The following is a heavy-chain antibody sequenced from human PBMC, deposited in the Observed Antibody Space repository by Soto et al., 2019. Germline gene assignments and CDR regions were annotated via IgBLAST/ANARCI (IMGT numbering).Heavy chain of an antibody. CDR1: GGSISSYY. CDR3: AREGILTGYYRGDAFDI. Sequence: SETLSLTCTVSGGSISSYYWSWIRQPPGKGLEWIGYIYYSGSTNYNPSLKSRVTISVDTSKNQFSLKLSSVTAADTAVYYCAREGILTGYYRGDAFDIWGQGTMVTVSS. V-gene: IGHV4-59*01. D-gene: IGHD3-9*01. CDR2: IYYSGST. J-gene: IGHJ3*02.